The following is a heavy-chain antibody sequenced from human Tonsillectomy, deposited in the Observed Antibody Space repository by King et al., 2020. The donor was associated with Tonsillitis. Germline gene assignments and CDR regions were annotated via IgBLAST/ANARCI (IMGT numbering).Heavy chain of an antibody. V-gene: IGHV1-69*04. CDR1: GGTFSSYA. CDR3: ARNPRQLYDSSGYFDY. J-gene: IGHJ4*02. Sequence: QDQLVQSGAEVKKPGSSVKVSCKASGGTFSSYAISWVRQAPGQGLEWMGRIIPILGIANYAQKFQGRVTITADKSTSTAYMELSSLRPEDTAVYYCARNPRQLYDSSGYFDYWGQGTLVTVSS. D-gene: IGHD3-22*01. CDR2: IIPILGIA.